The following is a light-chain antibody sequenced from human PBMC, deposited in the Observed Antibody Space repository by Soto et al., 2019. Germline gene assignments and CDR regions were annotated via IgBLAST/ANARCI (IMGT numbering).Light chain of an antibody. V-gene: IGKV3-11*01. CDR2: DAS. CDR3: QQRRYWPVT. CDR1: QSVSSY. Sequence: EIVLTQSPAILSMSPGERATLSCRASQSVSSYFAWYQQKPGQAPRLLIYDASNRATGVPARISGSGSGTDCTLTISSLEPEDFAVYYCQQRRYWPVTFGQGTKVEIK. J-gene: IGKJ1*01.